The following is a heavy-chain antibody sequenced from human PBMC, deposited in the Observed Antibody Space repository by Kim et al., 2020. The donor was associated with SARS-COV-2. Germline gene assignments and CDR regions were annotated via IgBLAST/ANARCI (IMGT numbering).Heavy chain of an antibody. D-gene: IGHD4-17*01. V-gene: IGHV1-46*01. J-gene: IGHJ3*02. CDR1: GYTFTSYY. CDR3: ARGGPNYGDLHDAFDI. Sequence: ASVKVSCKASGYTFTSYYMHWVRQAPGQGLEWMGIINPSGGSTSYAQKFQGRVTMTRDTSTSTVYMELSSLRSEDTAVYYCARGGPNYGDLHDAFDIWGQGTMVTVSS. CDR2: INPSGGST.